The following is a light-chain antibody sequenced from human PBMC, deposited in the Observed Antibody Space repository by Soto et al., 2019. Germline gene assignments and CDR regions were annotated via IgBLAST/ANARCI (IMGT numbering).Light chain of an antibody. CDR1: SSNIGAGYD. Sequence: QSVLTQPPSVSGAPGPRVTITCTGSSSNIGAGYDVHWYQQLPGTAPKLLIYGNSNRPSGVPDRFSGSKSGTAAYLAITGLQAEDEADDYCQSYDSSLSGVLFGGGTKLTVL. J-gene: IGLJ2*01. CDR3: QSYDSSLSGVL. V-gene: IGLV1-40*01. CDR2: GNS.